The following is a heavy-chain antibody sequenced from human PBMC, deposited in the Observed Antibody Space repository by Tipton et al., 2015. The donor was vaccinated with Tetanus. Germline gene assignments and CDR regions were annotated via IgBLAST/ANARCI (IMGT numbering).Heavy chain of an antibody. J-gene: IGHJ6*02. CDR1: GGSVSSGSYY. D-gene: IGHD6-19*01. CDR2: IYYSGST. V-gene: IGHV4-61*01. Sequence: TLSLTCTVSGGSVSSGSYYWSWIRQPPGKGPEWIGYIYYSGSTNYNPSLKSRVTISVDTSKNQFSLKLSSVTAADTAVYYCARAEYSSGWFSTDRDYYYGMDVWGQGTTVTVSS. CDR3: ARAEYSSGWFSTDRDYYYGMDV.